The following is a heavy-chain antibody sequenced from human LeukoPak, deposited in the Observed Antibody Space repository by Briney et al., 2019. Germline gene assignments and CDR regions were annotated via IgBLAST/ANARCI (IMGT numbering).Heavy chain of an antibody. Sequence: PGGSLRLSCAASGFTFSSYAMHWVRQAPGKGLEWVAVISYDGSNKYYADSVKGRFTISRDNSKNTLYLQMNSLRAEDTAVYYCARDARDYYDSSGYSGPDYWGQGTLVTVSS. V-gene: IGHV3-30-3*01. CDR3: ARDARDYYDSSGYSGPDY. J-gene: IGHJ4*02. CDR1: GFTFSSYA. D-gene: IGHD3-22*01. CDR2: ISYDGSNK.